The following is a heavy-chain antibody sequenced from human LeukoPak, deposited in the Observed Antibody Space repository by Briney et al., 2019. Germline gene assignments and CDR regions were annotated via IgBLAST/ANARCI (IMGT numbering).Heavy chain of an antibody. V-gene: IGHV4-34*01. CDR1: GGSFSGSY. CDR2: INHSGST. J-gene: IGHJ5*02. D-gene: IGHD6-19*01. CDR3: ARNKQWLVRGWFDP. Sequence: SETLSLTCAVYGGSFSGSYWSWIRQPPGKGLEWIGEINHSGSTNYKPSLKSLVTISVDTSKNQFSLKLSSLTAADTAVYYCARNKQWLVRGWFDPWGQGTLVTVSS.